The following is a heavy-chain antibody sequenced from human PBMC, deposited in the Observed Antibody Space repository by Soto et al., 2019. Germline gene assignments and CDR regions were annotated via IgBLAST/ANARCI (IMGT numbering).Heavy chain of an antibody. CDR3: VRARIDV. CDR1: GFIFSAYW. J-gene: IGHJ2*01. V-gene: IGHV3-7*01. Sequence: EVQLVESGGGLVQTGGSLRLSCAASGFIFSAYWMTWVRQAPGKGLEWVANINPDGSEKYYVDSVKGRFTTSRDTVKNSLLLQVNNRRAEDTALYYCVRARIDVWGRGTLVTVSS. CDR2: INPDGSEK.